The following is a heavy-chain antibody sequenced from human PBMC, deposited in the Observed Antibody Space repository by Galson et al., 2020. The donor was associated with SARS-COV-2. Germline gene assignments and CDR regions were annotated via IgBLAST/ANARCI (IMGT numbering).Heavy chain of an antibody. J-gene: IGHJ4*02. Sequence: GESLKISCKGSGYSFTSYWIGWVRQMPGKGLEWMGIIYPGDSDTRYSPSFQGQVTISADKSISTAYLQWSSLKASDTAMYYCATTASISFYRSSSVDYWGQGTLVTVSS. D-gene: IGHD6-6*01. V-gene: IGHV5-51*01. CDR3: ATTASISFYRSSSVDY. CDR1: GYSFTSYW. CDR2: IYPGDSDT.